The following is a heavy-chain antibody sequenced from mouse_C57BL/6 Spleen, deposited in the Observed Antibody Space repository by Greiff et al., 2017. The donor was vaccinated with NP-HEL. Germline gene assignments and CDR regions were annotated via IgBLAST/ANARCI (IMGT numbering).Heavy chain of an antibody. D-gene: IGHD1-1*01. CDR2: INPNNGGT. CDR3: ARSRGTTVSFDY. Sequence: EVKLQESGPELVKPGASVKIPCKASGYTFTDYNMDWVKQSHGKSLEWIGDINPNNGGTIYNQKFKGKATLTVDKSSSTAYMELRSLTSEDTAVYYCARSRGTTVSFDYWGQGTTLTVSS. CDR1: GYTFTDYN. V-gene: IGHV1-18*01. J-gene: IGHJ2*01.